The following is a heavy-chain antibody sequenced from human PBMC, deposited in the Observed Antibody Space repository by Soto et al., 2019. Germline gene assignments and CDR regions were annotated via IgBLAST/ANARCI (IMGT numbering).Heavy chain of an antibody. CDR2: IYYSGST. J-gene: IGHJ4*02. Sequence: QVHLQESGPGLVKPSETLSLTCTVSGASVSSDSYYWSWIRQPPGKGLQWIGYIYYSGSTNYNPSLKSRVTISVDTSRNQFSLKLTSVTAADTAIYYCARGSWKGDYWGQGTLVTVSS. CDR1: GASVSSDSYY. V-gene: IGHV4-61*01. CDR3: ARGSWKGDY. D-gene: IGHD1-1*01.